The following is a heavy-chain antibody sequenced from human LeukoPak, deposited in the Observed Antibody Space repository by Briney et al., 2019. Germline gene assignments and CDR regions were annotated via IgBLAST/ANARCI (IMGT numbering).Heavy chain of an antibody. Sequence: PGGSLRLSCAASGFTFSSYGMHWVRQAPGKRLEWVSSIFGSRDSISYANSVKGRFTISRDNAENSLYLQMDSLRVEDTAVYYCTRGMDHINYAWFDPWGQGTLVIVSS. CDR2: IFGSRDSI. CDR1: GFTFSSYG. J-gene: IGHJ5*02. CDR3: TRGMDHINYAWFDP. D-gene: IGHD4-11*01. V-gene: IGHV3-21*06.